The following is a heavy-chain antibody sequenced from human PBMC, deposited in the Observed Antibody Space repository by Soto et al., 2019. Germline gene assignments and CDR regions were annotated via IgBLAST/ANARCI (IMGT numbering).Heavy chain of an antibody. Sequence: ASVKVSCKVSGYTLTELSMHWVRQAPGKGLEWMGGFDPEDGETIYAQKLQGRVTMTTDTSTSTAYMELRSLRSDDTAVYYCARARQWLVYFDYWGQGTLVTVSS. CDR1: GYTLTELS. V-gene: IGHV1-24*01. D-gene: IGHD6-19*01. CDR3: ARARQWLVYFDY. J-gene: IGHJ4*02. CDR2: FDPEDGET.